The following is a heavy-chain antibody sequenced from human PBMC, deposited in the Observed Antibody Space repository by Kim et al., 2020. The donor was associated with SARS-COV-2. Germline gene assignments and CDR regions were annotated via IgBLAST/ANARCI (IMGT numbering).Heavy chain of an antibody. CDR3: ARERLEPDDSSGSVDY. V-gene: IGHV1-69*13. D-gene: IGHD3-22*01. CDR1: GGTFSSYA. J-gene: IGHJ4*02. CDR2: IIPIFGTA. Sequence: SVKVSCKASGGTFSSYAISWVRQAPGQGLEWMGGIIPIFGTANYAQKFQGRVTITADESTSTAYMELSSLRSEDTAVYYCARERLEPDDSSGSVDYWGQGTLVTVSS.